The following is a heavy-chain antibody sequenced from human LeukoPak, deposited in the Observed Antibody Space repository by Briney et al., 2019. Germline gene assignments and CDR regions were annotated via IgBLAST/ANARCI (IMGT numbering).Heavy chain of an antibody. D-gene: IGHD2-21*02. CDR3: AKDRGGDALYDY. CDR2: IPYDGSNK. Sequence: PGRSLRLSCAASGFTFSSYGMHWVRQAPGKGLEWVAVIPYDGSNKYYADSVKGRFTISRDNSKNTLYLRMNSLRAEDTAVYYCAKDRGGDALYDYWGQGTLVTVSS. V-gene: IGHV3-30*18. CDR1: GFTFSSYG. J-gene: IGHJ4*02.